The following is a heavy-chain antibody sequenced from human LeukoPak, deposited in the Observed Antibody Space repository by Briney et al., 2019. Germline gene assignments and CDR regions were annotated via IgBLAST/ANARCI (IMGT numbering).Heavy chain of an antibody. CDR1: GFTFSSYW. D-gene: IGHD1-26*01. CDR2: IKNKADGGTT. CDR3: TTPGSYSAMDV. J-gene: IGHJ6*02. Sequence: GGSLRLSCAASGFTFSSYWMNWVRQAPGKGLEWVGRIKNKADGGTTDYAAPVKGRFTISRDDSRNTLYLQMNSLKTEDTAVYYCTTPGSYSAMDVWGQGTTVTVSS. V-gene: IGHV3-15*07.